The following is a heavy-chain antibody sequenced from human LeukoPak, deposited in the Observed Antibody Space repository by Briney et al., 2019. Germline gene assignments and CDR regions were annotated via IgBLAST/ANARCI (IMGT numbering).Heavy chain of an antibody. Sequence: PSETLSLTCTVSGDSINAYYWGWIRQPPGKGREWIGYFYFSGTTKYNPSLESRVTISVDTSKNQFSLKLSSVTAADTAVHYCARRRAEGGSNGHYNWFDPWGQGILVTVSS. CDR2: FYFSGTT. V-gene: IGHV4-59*08. D-gene: IGHD6-13*01. J-gene: IGHJ5*02. CDR1: GDSINAYY. CDR3: ARRRAEGGSNGHYNWFDP.